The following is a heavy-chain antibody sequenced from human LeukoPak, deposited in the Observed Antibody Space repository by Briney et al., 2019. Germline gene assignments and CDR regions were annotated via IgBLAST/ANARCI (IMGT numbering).Heavy chain of an antibody. D-gene: IGHD3-10*01. CDR2: ISGSGGST. Sequence: PGGSLRLSCAASGFAFSSNAMSWVRQAPGKGLEWVSAISGSGGSTYYADSVKGRFTISRDNSKNTLYLQMNSLRAEDTAVYYCARSDGSGPYYYGMDVWGQGTTVTVSS. CDR3: ARSDGSGPYYYGMDV. V-gene: IGHV3-23*01. J-gene: IGHJ6*02. CDR1: GFAFSSNA.